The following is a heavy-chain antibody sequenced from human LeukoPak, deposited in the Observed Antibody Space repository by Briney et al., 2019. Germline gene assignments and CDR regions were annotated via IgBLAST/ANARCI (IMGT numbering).Heavy chain of an antibody. V-gene: IGHV4-59*01. CDR3: ARDYYGDY. J-gene: IGHJ4*02. CDR2: IHYTGST. CDR1: GGSISSYY. Sequence: SETLSLTCTVSGGSISSYYWSWIRQPPGKGLEWIGYIHYTGSTNYNPSLKSRVTISVDTSKNQFSLNLSSVTAADTAVYYCARDYYGDYFGQGTLVTVSS.